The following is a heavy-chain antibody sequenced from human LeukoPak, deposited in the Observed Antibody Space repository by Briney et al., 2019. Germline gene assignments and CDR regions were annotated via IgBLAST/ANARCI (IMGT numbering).Heavy chain of an antibody. CDR3: ARGGIYDYGDYRSFDY. J-gene: IGHJ4*02. D-gene: IGHD4-17*01. Sequence: SETLSLTCTVSGGSISSYYWSWIRQPPGKGLEWIGYIYYSGGTNYNPSLKSRVTISVDTSKNQFSLKLSSVTAADTAVYYCARGGIYDYGDYRSFDYWGQGTLVTVSS. CDR2: IYYSGGT. CDR1: GGSISSYY. V-gene: IGHV4-59*01.